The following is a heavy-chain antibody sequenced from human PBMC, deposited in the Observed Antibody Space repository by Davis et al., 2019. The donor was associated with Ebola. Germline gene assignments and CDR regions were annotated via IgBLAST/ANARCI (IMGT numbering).Heavy chain of an antibody. CDR1: GFTFSSYS. V-gene: IGHV3-21*01. Sequence: GGSLRLSCAASGFTFSSYSMNWVRQAPGKGLEWVSSISSSSSYIYYADSVKGRFTISRDNAKNSLYLQMNSLRDEDTAVYYCARELSGDYYYYYYGMDVWGQGTTVTVSS. J-gene: IGHJ6*02. CDR3: ARELSGDYYYYYYGMDV. D-gene: IGHD4-17*01. CDR2: ISSSSSYI.